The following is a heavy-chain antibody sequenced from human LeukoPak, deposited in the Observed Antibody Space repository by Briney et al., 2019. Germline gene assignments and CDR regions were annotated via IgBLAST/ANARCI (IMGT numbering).Heavy chain of an antibody. Sequence: ASVKVSCKASGYTFTAWYMHWRRQAPGQGLEWLGWINPNSGGTNYAHKFQDRVTMTRNTSISTAYMKLNSLRADDSAVYYCESGWNGPLDPCGQETLVTVAS. CDR3: ESGWNGPLDP. J-gene: IGHJ5*02. D-gene: IGHD6-19*01. V-gene: IGHV1-2*07. CDR2: INPNSGGT. CDR1: GYTFTAWY.